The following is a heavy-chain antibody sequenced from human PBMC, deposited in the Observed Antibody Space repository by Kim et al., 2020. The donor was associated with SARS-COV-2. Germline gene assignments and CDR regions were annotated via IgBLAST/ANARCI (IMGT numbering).Heavy chain of an antibody. Sequence: RVTISVDTSKNQFSLKLSSVTAADTAVYYCARHGSTYYYDSSGYPDAFDIWGQGTMVTVSS. CDR3: ARHGSTYYYDSSGYPDAFDI. J-gene: IGHJ3*02. V-gene: IGHV4-39*01. D-gene: IGHD3-22*01.